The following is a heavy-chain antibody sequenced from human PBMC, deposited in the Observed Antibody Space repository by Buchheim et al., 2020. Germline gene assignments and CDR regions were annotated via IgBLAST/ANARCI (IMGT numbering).Heavy chain of an antibody. Sequence: QVQLVQSGAEVKKPGPSVKVSCKASGYTFTSYYMHWVRQAPGQGLEWMGMINPSGGSPTYAQKLQGRVTMTRDTSTSTAYMELSSLGSEDTAVYYCARMSAATDYYYGMDVWGQGTT. CDR3: ARMSAATDYYYGMDV. D-gene: IGHD2-15*01. CDR1: GYTFTSYY. CDR2: INPSGGSP. V-gene: IGHV1-46*01. J-gene: IGHJ6*02.